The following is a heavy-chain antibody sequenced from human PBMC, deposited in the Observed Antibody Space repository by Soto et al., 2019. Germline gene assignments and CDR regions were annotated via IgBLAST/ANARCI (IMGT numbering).Heavy chain of an antibody. V-gene: IGHV5-51*01. CDR1: GYNFTTFW. J-gene: IGHJ4*02. CDR3: ARLGFPGAIYFDS. Sequence: GESLKISCKGSGYNFTTFWIGWVRQMPGKGLEWMGIIYPGDSETKYSPDFEGQVTISADRSTNTAYLQWCSLRASDTAMYYCARLGFPGAIYFDSWGLGTLVTVSS. CDR2: IYPGDSET.